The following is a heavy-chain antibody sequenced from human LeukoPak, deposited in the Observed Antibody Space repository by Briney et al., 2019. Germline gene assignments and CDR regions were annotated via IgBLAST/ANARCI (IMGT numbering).Heavy chain of an antibody. CDR3: ARAWRSRGWFDP. CDR2: ISYDGSNK. V-gene: IGHV3-30*04. D-gene: IGHD5-24*01. J-gene: IGHJ5*02. CDR1: GFTFSSYA. Sequence: GRSLRLSCAASGFTFSSYAMHWVRQAPGKGLEWVAVISYDGSNKYYADSVKGRFTISRDNSKNTLYLQMNSLRAEDTAVYYCARAWRSRGWFDPWGQGTLVTVSS.